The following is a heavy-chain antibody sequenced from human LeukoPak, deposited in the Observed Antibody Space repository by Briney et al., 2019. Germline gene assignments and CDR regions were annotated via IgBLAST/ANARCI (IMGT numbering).Heavy chain of an antibody. CDR2: IRYDGSNK. D-gene: IGHD2-2*01. Sequence: PGGSLRLSCAASGFTFSSYGMHWVRQAPGKGLEWVAFIRYDGSNKYYAGSVKGRFTISRDNSKNTLYLQMNSLRAEDTAVHYCAKDFWRVVPAGIDYWGQGTLVTVSS. CDR3: AKDFWRVVPAGIDY. CDR1: GFTFSSYG. J-gene: IGHJ4*02. V-gene: IGHV3-30*02.